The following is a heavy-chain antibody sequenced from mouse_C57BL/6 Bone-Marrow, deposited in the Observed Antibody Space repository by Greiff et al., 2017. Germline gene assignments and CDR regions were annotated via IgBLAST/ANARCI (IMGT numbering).Heavy chain of an antibody. CDR3: TRRDGYYVLYFDY. V-gene: IGHV6-6*01. CDR1: GFTFSDAW. Sequence: EVMLVESGGGLVQPGGSMKLSCAASGFTFSDAWMDWVRQSPEQGLEWVAEIRNKANNHATYYAESVKGRFTISRDDSKSSVYLQMNILRAEDTGIYYCTRRDGYYVLYFDYWGQGTTLTVSS. J-gene: IGHJ2*01. CDR2: IRNKANNHAT. D-gene: IGHD2-3*01.